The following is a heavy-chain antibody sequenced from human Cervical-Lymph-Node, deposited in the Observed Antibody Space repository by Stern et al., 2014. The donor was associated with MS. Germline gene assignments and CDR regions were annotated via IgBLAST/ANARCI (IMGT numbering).Heavy chain of an antibody. CDR1: GYTFTSYD. CDR3: ARGTYYYDSSGYRAEYFQH. D-gene: IGHD3-22*01. J-gene: IGHJ1*01. V-gene: IGHV1-8*01. CDR2: MNPNSGNT. Sequence: VQLVESGAEVKKPGASVKVSCKASGYTFTSYDINWVRQATGQGLEWMGWMNPNSGNTGYAQKFQGRVTMTRNTSISTAYMELSSLRSEDTAVYYCARGTYYYDSSGYRAEYFQHWGQGTLVTVSS.